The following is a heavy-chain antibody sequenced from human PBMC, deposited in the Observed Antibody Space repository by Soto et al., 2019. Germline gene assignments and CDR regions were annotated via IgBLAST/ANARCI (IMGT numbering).Heavy chain of an antibody. J-gene: IGHJ4*02. CDR1: GYTFPSYY. Sequence: ASVKVSSKASGYTFPSYYMHWVRQAPGQGLEWMGVINPSGGSTSYAQKFQGRVTMTRDTSTSTVYMELSSLRSEDTAVYYCARDSSPLTVTTRVFDYWGQGTLVTVSS. CDR3: ARDSSPLTVTTRVFDY. V-gene: IGHV1-46*01. D-gene: IGHD4-4*01. CDR2: INPSGGST.